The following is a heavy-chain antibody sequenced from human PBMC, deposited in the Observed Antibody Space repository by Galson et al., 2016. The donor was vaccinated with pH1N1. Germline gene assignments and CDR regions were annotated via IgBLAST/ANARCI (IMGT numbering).Heavy chain of an antibody. Sequence: SLRLSCAASGFTFGDYAMRWVRQAPGKGLEYVSGISTSSGTTYYGDAVRGRFTISRDNSKNTVYLQVNSLRAEDTAIYYCTKARVGNYYFDYWGQGSLVTVSS. CDR1: GFTFGDYA. CDR3: TKARVGNYYFDY. D-gene: IGHD1-7*01. V-gene: IGHV3-23*01. CDR2: ISTSSGTT. J-gene: IGHJ4*02.